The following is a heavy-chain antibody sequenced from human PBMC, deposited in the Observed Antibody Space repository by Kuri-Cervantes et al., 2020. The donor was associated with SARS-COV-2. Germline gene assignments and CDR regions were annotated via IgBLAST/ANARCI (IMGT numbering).Heavy chain of an antibody. V-gene: IGHV4-28*01. CDR3: ARATRGYSYGSFDY. Sequence: SETLSLTCPVSDYSISSSHWWGWIRQPPGKGLEWIGSISSSGNPHYNPSLKSRVTMSVDTSKNQFSLKLSSVTAVDTAVYYCARATRGYSYGSFDYWGQGTLVTVSS. CDR2: ISSSGNP. D-gene: IGHD5-18*01. CDR1: DYSISSSHW. J-gene: IGHJ4*02.